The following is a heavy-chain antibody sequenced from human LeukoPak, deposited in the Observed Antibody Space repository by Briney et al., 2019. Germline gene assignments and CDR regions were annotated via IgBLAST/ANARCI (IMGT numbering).Heavy chain of an antibody. CDR2: IIPIFGTA. J-gene: IGHJ5*02. CDR3: AILPPIVVVPAAQGENWFDP. D-gene: IGHD2-2*01. Sequence: ASVTVSCKASGGTFSSYAISWVRQAPGQGLEWMGGIIPIFGTANYAQKFQGRVTITADESTSTAYMELNSLRSEDTAVYYCAILPPIVVVPAAQGENWFDPWGQGTLVTVSS. V-gene: IGHV1-69*13. CDR1: GGTFSSYA.